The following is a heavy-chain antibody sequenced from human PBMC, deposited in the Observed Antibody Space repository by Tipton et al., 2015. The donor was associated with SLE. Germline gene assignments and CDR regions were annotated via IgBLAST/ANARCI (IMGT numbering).Heavy chain of an antibody. J-gene: IGHJ4*02. CDR2: FHDTRGT. V-gene: IGHV4-59*01. CDR3: AREGGSYTAFDY. Sequence: LRLSCTVSGDSLKSYYWGWIRQPPGKGLEWIGTFHDTRGTDYSPSLRSRVTISVDTSKNQFSLKLSSVTAADTAVYYCAREGGSYTAFDYWGQGTLVTVSS. CDR1: GDSLKSYY. D-gene: IGHD1-26*01.